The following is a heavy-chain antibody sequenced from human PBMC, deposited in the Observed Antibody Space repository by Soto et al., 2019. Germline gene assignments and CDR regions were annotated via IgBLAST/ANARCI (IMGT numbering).Heavy chain of an antibody. CDR2: MNPNSGNT. V-gene: IGHV1-8*01. CDR1: GYTFTSYD. CDR3: ARAWGYYYYYGMDV. D-gene: IGHD3-16*01. J-gene: IGHJ6*02. Sequence: GASVKVSCKASGYTFTSYDINWVRQATGQGLEWMGWMNPNSGNTGYAQKFQGRVTMTRNTSISTAYMELSSLRSEDTAVYYCARAWGYYYYYGMDVWGQGTTVTAP.